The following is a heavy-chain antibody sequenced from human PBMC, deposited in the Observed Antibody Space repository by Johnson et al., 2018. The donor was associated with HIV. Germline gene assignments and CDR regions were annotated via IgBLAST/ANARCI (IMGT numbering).Heavy chain of an antibody. CDR3: ARDFGLGELSYETVDAFDF. J-gene: IGHJ3*01. V-gene: IGHV3-30-3*01. D-gene: IGHD3-16*02. CDR1: GFTFSSYA. Sequence: QVQLVESGGGVARPGGSLRLSCEGSGFTFSSYAMHWVRQPPGKGLEWVAVISYGGNKQYYVDSVEGRFTISRDNSKDTLYLQMNNLTTEDTAVYSCARDFGLGELSYETVDAFDFWGPGTLVTVSS. CDR2: ISYGGNKQ.